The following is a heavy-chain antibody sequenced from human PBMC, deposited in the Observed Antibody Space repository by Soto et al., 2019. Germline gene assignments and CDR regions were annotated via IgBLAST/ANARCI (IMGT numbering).Heavy chain of an antibody. CDR1: GGSFSGYY. J-gene: IGHJ6*02. Sequence: SETLSLTCAVYGGSFSGYYWSWIRQPPGKGLEWTGEINHSGSTNYNPSLKSRVTISVDTSKNQFSLKLSSVTAADTAVYYCARGRYSGFNYSYYGMDVWGQGTSVTVSS. CDR3: ARGRYSGFNYSYYGMDV. D-gene: IGHD1-1*01. CDR2: INHSGST. V-gene: IGHV4-34*01.